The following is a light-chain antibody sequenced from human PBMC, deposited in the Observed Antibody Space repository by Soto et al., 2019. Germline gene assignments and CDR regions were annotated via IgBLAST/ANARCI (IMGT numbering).Light chain of an antibody. V-gene: IGLV1-44*01. Sequence: QLVLTQPPSASGTPGQRVTISCSGSSSNIGSYIVNWYQQLPGTAPKLLIYHNNQRPSGVPDRFSGSKSGTSASLAISGLQSEDEADYYCAAWDDSLNGVLFGGGTKLTVL. CDR3: AAWDDSLNGVL. CDR1: SSNIGSYI. CDR2: HNN. J-gene: IGLJ2*01.